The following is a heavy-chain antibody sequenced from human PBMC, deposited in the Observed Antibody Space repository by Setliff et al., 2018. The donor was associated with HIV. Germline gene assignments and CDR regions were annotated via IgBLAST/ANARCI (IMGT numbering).Heavy chain of an antibody. CDR3: ARVLPYNSALDN. Sequence: PGGSLRLSCAASGFTFTNYWMHWVRQAPGKRPEWVSTLYGSGDTYHADSVKGRFTLSRDTSKNTMYLQMNSLRREDTAVYYCARVLPYNSALDNWGQGTLVTVSS. J-gene: IGHJ4*02. V-gene: IGHV3-66*02. CDR2: LYGSGDT. CDR1: GFTFTNYW. D-gene: IGHD6-25*01.